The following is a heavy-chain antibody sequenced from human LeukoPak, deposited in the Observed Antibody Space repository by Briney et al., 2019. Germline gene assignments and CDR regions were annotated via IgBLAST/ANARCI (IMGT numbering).Heavy chain of an antibody. J-gene: IGHJ4*02. Sequence: GGSLRLSCAASGFTFDDHAMHWVRQVPGKGLEWVSGISWNSGSIGYTDSVKGRFTISRDNAKNSLYLQMNSLRAENTAVYYCARTIAVAGTLDYWGQGTLVTVSS. CDR3: ARTIAVAGTLDY. CDR2: ISWNSGSI. D-gene: IGHD6-19*01. V-gene: IGHV3-9*01. CDR1: GFTFDDHA.